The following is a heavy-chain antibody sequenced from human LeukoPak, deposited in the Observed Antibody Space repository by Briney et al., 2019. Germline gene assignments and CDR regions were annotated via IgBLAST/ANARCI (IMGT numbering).Heavy chain of an antibody. D-gene: IGHD3/OR15-3a*01. Sequence: PSETLSLTCTVSGGSISSYYWSWIRQPPGKGLEWIGYIYYSGSTNYNPSLKSRVTISVDTSKNQFSLKLSSVTAADTAVYYCGRGYWTGYHHLDFWGQGTLVTVSS. CDR2: IYYSGST. CDR3: GRGYWTGYHHLDF. CDR1: GGSISSYY. J-gene: IGHJ4*02. V-gene: IGHV4-59*01.